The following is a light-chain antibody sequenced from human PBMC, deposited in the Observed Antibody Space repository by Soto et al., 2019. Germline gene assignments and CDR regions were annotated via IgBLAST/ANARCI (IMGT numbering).Light chain of an antibody. Sequence: EIVLTQSPGTLSLSPGGSPTRSCRASQSVSNTHVAWYQQRPGQAPRLLIYDASRRDIGVPDRFSGSGSGTDFTLTISGLEPEDFAVYFCHQYGTSPQTFGQGTKGDIK. V-gene: IGKV3-20*01. J-gene: IGKJ1*01. CDR2: DAS. CDR3: HQYGTSPQT. CDR1: QSVSNTH.